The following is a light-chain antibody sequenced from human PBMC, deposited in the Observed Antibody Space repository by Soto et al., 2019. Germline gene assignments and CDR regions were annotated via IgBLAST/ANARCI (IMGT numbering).Light chain of an antibody. CDR1: RSVASRN. CDR3: QRYGISSRT. Sequence: EIVLTQSPGTLSLSPGERATLSCRARRSVASRNLAWDQKKPGQAPSTLIYRASSRRIHTPDRFSSSGSETDFTLPSSGVEPEDFAVYYCQRYGISSRTFSQGTKV. V-gene: IGKV3-20*01. CDR2: RAS. J-gene: IGKJ1*01.